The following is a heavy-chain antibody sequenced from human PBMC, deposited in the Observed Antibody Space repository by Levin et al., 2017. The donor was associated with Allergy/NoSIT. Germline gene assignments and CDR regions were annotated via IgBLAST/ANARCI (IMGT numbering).Heavy chain of an antibody. CDR2: AYYRSKWFY. Sequence: PSQTLSLTCAISGDSVSSNSAAWNWIRQSPSRGLEWLGRAYYRSKWFYDYAVSVKSRITLNPDTSKNQFSLQLNSVTPEDTAVYYCAREVTLVRGAPGWPDYWGQGSLVTVSS. J-gene: IGHJ4*02. CDR3: AREVTLVRGAPGWPDY. V-gene: IGHV6-1*01. D-gene: IGHD3-10*01. CDR1: GDSVSSNSAA.